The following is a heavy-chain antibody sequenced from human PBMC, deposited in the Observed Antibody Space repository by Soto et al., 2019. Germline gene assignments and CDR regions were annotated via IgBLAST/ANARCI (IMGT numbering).Heavy chain of an antibody. D-gene: IGHD2-15*01. CDR3: AKDEVLVELVARAYYGMDV. V-gene: IGHV3-30*18. J-gene: IGHJ6*02. Sequence: QVQLVESGGGVVQPGRSLRLSCAASGFTFSSYGMHWVRQAPGKGLEWVAVILYDGNKKYYADSVKGRFTISRDNSKNTRYLQMNSLRAEDTAVYYCAKDEVLVELVARAYYGMDVWGPGTTVTVSS. CDR1: GFTFSSYG. CDR2: ILYDGNKK.